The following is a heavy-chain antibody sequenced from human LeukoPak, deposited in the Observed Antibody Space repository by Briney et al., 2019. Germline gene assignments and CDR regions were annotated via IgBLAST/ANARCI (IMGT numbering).Heavy chain of an antibody. Sequence: GGSLRLSCAASGFTFTSYSMNWVRQGPGKGLEWVSTISGGGGGTYYADSVKGRFTISRDNSKNTLYLQVSSLRAEDTAVYYCAKGGKWDVTPFDYWGQGTLVTVSS. CDR1: GFTFTSYS. V-gene: IGHV3-23*01. CDR3: AKGGKWDVTPFDY. D-gene: IGHD1-26*01. J-gene: IGHJ4*02. CDR2: ISGGGGGT.